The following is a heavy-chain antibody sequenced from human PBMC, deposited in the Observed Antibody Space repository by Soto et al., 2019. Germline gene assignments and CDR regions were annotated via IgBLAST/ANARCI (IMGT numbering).Heavy chain of an antibody. CDR2: ISAYNGNT. V-gene: IGHV1-18*01. CDR1: GYTFASYG. Sequence: GASVKVSCKASGYTFASYGISWVRQAPGQGLEWMGWISAYNGNTNYAQKLQGRVTMTTDTSTSTAYMELRSLRSDDTAVYYCARAGGSRTFPYYILTGYFSTYYYYMDVWGKGTTVTVSS. D-gene: IGHD3-9*01. CDR3: ARAGGSRTFPYYILTGYFSTYYYYMDV. J-gene: IGHJ6*03.